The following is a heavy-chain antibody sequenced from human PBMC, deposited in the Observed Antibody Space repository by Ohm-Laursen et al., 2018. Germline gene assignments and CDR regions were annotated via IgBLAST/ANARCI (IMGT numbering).Heavy chain of an antibody. J-gene: IGHJ4*02. V-gene: IGHV3-7*01. CDR3: ARGSGEYVYY. CDR2: IKQDGSEK. CDR1: QFTFNFYW. D-gene: IGHD2-15*01. Sequence: SLRLSCTASQFTFNFYWMSWVRQTPGKGLEWVANIKQDGSEKYYVDSVKGRFSISRDNAKNSLYLQMNSLRAEDTAVYYCARGSGEYVYYWGQGTLVTVSS.